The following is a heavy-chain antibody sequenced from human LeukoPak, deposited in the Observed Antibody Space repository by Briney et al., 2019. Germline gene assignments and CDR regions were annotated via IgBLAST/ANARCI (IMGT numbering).Heavy chain of an antibody. Sequence: GGSLRLSCTASGFTFGDYAMSWFRQAPGKGLEWVGFIRSKAYGGTTEYAAPVKGRFTISRDDSKSIAYLQMNSLKTEDTAVYYCTRLGRAYCGGDCYPGAFDIWGQGTMVTVSS. CDR1: GFTFGDYA. D-gene: IGHD2-21*02. CDR3: TRLGRAYCGGDCYPGAFDI. CDR2: IRSKAYGGTT. J-gene: IGHJ3*02. V-gene: IGHV3-49*03.